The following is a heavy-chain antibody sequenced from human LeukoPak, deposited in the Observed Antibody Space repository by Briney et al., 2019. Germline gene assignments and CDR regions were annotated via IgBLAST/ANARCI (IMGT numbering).Heavy chain of an antibody. V-gene: IGHV4-4*07. D-gene: IGHD4-17*01. CDR3: ARDDYGDYLDAFDI. CDR1: GGSISSYY. Sequence: PSQTLSLTCTVSGGSISSYYWSWIRQPAGKGLEWIGRIYTSGSTNYDPSLKSRVTMSVDTSKNQFSLKLSSVTAADTAVYYCARDDYGDYLDAFDIWGQGTMVTVSS. CDR2: IYTSGST. J-gene: IGHJ3*02.